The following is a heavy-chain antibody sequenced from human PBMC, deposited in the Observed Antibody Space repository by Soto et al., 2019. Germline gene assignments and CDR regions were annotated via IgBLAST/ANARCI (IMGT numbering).Heavy chain of an antibody. Sequence: EVQLVESGGGLVKPGGSLRLSCAASGFTFSNAWMSWVRQAPGKGLEWVGRIKSKTDGGTTDYAAPVKGRFTISRDDSKNTLYLQMNSLKTEDTAVYYCTTLRYFDWLLSMQNYYYYYMDVWGKGTTVTVSS. D-gene: IGHD3-9*01. CDR2: IKSKTDGGTT. V-gene: IGHV3-15*01. CDR3: TTLRYFDWLLSMQNYYYYYMDV. CDR1: GFTFSNAW. J-gene: IGHJ6*03.